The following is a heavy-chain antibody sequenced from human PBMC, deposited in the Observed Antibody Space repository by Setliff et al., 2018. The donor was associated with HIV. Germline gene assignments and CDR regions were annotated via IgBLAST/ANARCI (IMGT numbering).Heavy chain of an antibody. CDR2: MYYNGRP. J-gene: IGHJ6*03. CDR3: ARARFWSGYYTGDNYYYMDV. D-gene: IGHD3-3*01. V-gene: IGHV4-61*05. Sequence: SETLSLTCTVSGGSIKSSSYYWSWIRQPPGKGLEWIGYMYYNGRPTYNPSLKSRVTISVDTSKNQFSLKLCSVTAADTAVYYCARARFWSGYYTGDNYYYMDVWGKGTTVTVSS. CDR1: GGSIKSSSYY.